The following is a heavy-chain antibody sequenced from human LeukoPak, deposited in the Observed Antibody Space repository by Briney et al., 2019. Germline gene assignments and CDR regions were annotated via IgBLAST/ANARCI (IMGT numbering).Heavy chain of an antibody. V-gene: IGHV3-53*01. Sequence: GGSLRLSCAASGFTFSSYAMSWVRQAPGKGLEWVSVIYSGGSTYYADSVKGRFTISRDNSKNTLYLQMNSLRAEDTAVYYCARDSIRGYAFDIWGQGTMVTVSS. J-gene: IGHJ3*02. CDR2: IYSGGST. D-gene: IGHD2-2*02. CDR1: GFTFSSYA. CDR3: ARDSIRGYAFDI.